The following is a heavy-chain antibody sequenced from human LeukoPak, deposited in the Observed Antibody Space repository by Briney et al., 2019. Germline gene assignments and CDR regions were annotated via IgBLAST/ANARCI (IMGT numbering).Heavy chain of an antibody. CDR1: GYTFTSYG. D-gene: IGHD6-19*01. CDR2: ISAYNGNT. Sequence: ASVKVSCKASGYTFTSYGISWVRQAPGQGLEWMGWISAYNGNTNYAQKLPGRVTMTTDTSTSTAYMELRSLRSDDTAVYYCARGYSSGWHSDAFDIWGQGTMVTVSS. J-gene: IGHJ3*02. CDR3: ARGYSSGWHSDAFDI. V-gene: IGHV1-18*01.